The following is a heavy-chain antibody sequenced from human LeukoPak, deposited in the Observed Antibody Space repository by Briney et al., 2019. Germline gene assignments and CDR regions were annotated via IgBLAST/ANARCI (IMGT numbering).Heavy chain of an antibody. CDR3: AREGVVPY. D-gene: IGHD2-2*01. Sequence: PGGSLRLSCAASGFIFSSYGMHWVRQAPGKGLEWVAVISRDGSNKYYADSVKGRFTISRDNSKNTLYLQMNSLRAEDTAVYYCAREGVVPYWGQGTLVTVSS. CDR2: ISRDGSNK. CDR1: GFIFSSYG. J-gene: IGHJ4*02. V-gene: IGHV3-30*03.